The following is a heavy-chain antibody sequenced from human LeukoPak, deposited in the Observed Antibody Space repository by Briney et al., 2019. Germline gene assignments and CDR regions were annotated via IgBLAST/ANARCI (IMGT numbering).Heavy chain of an antibody. V-gene: IGHV3-21*01. D-gene: IGHD3-3*01. CDR3: AKESDFWSGFPSGEYNWFDP. CDR2: ISSSSSYI. J-gene: IGHJ5*02. CDR1: GFTFSSYS. Sequence: PGGSLRLSCAASGFTFSSYSMNWVRQAPGKGLEWVSSISSSSSYIYYADSVKGRFTISRDNAKNSLYLQMNSLRAEDTAVYYCAKESDFWSGFPSGEYNWFDPWGQGTLVTVSS.